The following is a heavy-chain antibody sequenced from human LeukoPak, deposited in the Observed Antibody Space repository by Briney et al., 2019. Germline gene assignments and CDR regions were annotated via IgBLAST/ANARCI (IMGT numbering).Heavy chain of an antibody. CDR3: ARVSSGWQREYRRRTEYFQH. J-gene: IGHJ1*01. V-gene: IGHV3-53*01. Sequence: GGSLRLSSAASAFTVSSNYMSWVRQAQGKGLEWVSVIYSGGSTYYADSVKGRFTISRDNSKNTLYLQMNSLRAEDTAVYYCARVSSGWQREYRRRTEYFQHWGQGTLVSVSS. CDR1: AFTVSSNY. CDR2: IYSGGST. D-gene: IGHD6-19*01.